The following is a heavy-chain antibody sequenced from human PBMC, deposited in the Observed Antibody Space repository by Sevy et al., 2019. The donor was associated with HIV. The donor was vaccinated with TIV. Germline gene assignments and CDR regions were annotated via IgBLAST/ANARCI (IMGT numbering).Heavy chain of an antibody. CDR2: ISSSSRYI. V-gene: IGHV3-21*01. CDR3: ARVVAYCSGGSCFPGYYYGMDV. Sequence: GSLRLPCAASGFTFSNYNMNWVRQAPGKGLEWVSSISSSSRYIYYADSMKGRFTISRDNAKNSLYLQMNSLRAEDTAVYYCARVVAYCSGGSCFPGYYYGMDVWGQGTTVTVSS. D-gene: IGHD2-15*01. J-gene: IGHJ6*02. CDR1: GFTFSNYN.